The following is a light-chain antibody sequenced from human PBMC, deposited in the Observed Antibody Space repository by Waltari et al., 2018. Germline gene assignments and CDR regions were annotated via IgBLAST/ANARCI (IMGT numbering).Light chain of an antibody. Sequence: EIVMTQSPATLSVSPGERATLSCRASQSVSSNLAWYQQKPGQAPRLLIYGASTRATGIPARFSGSGSGTEFTLTISSLQSEDFAVYYCQQYNNWPYTFGQGPKLDIK. CDR2: GAS. V-gene: IGKV3-15*01. J-gene: IGKJ2*01. CDR1: QSVSSN. CDR3: QQYNNWPYT.